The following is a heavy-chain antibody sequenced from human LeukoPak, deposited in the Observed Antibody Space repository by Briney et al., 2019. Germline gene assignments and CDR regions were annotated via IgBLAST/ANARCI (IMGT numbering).Heavy chain of an antibody. Sequence: SETLSLTCTVSGGSISSYYWSWIRQPAGKGLEWIGRIYTSGSTNYNPSLKSRVTMSVDTSKNQFSLKLSSVTAADTAVYYCARDARYSSSLEWFDPWGQGTRVTVSS. J-gene: IGHJ5*02. CDR2: IYTSGST. D-gene: IGHD6-13*01. V-gene: IGHV4-4*07. CDR1: GGSISSYY. CDR3: ARDARYSSSLEWFDP.